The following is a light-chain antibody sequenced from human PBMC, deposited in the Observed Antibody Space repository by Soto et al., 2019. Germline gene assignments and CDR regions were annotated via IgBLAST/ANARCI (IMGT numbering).Light chain of an antibody. Sequence: SYELTQPPSVSVAPGQTARITCGGNNIGIKSVHWYQQKPGQAPVVVVHDDNDRPSGIPERFSGSISGNTATLTISRVEAGDEADYYCQVWDITSVHPVVFGGGTKVTVL. CDR3: QVWDITSVHPVV. J-gene: IGLJ2*01. V-gene: IGLV3-21*02. CDR1: NIGIKS. CDR2: DDN.